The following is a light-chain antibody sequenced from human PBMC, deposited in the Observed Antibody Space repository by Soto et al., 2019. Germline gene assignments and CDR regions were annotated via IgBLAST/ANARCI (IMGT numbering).Light chain of an antibody. CDR3: MQTLQSPPLP. Sequence: DIVMTQSPLSLPVTPGEPASISCRSSQSLLHSNGYNYLDWYLQKPGQSPQLLIYLGSNRASGVPDRFSGSGAGTDCTLKISRVEAEDVGVYYCMQTLQSPPLPFGGGTKVEIK. V-gene: IGKV2-28*01. J-gene: IGKJ4*01. CDR2: LGS. CDR1: QSLLHSNGYNY.